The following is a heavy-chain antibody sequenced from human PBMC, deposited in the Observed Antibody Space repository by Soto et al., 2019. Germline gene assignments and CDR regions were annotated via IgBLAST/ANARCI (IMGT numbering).Heavy chain of an antibody. J-gene: IGHJ4*02. Sequence: QVQLVQSGAEVKKPGSSVKVSCTASGGTFSSYAISWVRQAPGQGLEWMGGIIPIFGTANHAQKFQGRVTITADESTSTAYMEPGSMRVEDTAVYYCARPLVAGENYWFDYWGQGTLVTVSS. CDR1: GGTFSSYA. CDR2: IIPIFGTA. CDR3: ARPLVAGENYWFDY. D-gene: IGHD1-7*01. V-gene: IGHV1-69*01.